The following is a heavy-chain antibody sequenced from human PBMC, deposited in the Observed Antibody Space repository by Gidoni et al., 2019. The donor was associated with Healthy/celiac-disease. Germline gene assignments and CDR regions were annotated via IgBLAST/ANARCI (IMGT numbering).Heavy chain of an antibody. CDR3: ARPQTVAATDWYFDL. J-gene: IGHJ2*01. D-gene: IGHD6-19*01. CDR1: GGSISSSSYY. CDR2: IYYSGST. Sequence: QLQLQESGPGLVKPSETLSLTCTVSGGSISSSSYYWGGSGQPPGKGLEWIGSIYYSGSTYYHPSLKSRVTISVDTSKNQFSLKLSSVTAADTAVYDCARPQTVAATDWYFDLWGRGTLVTVSS. V-gene: IGHV4-39*01.